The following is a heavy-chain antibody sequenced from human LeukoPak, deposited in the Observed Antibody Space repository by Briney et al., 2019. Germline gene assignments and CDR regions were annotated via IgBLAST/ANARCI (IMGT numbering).Heavy chain of an antibody. J-gene: IGHJ4*02. V-gene: IGHV3-11*04. CDR2: ISGSGSDI. D-gene: IGHD1-26*01. CDR1: GFSFSDHY. CDR3: ARDTDGSLDY. Sequence: GGSLRLSCAASGFSFSDHYMTWVRQAPGKGLEWLSYISGSGSDIDYAGSVKGRFTISRDNAKNSLYLQMNSLRADDTAVYYCARDTDGSLDYWGQGILVTVAS.